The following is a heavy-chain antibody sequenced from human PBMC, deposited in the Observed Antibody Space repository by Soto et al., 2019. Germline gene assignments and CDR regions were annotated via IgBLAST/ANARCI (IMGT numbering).Heavy chain of an antibody. J-gene: IGHJ4*02. CDR2: IKQDGSEK. Sequence: GGSLRLSCAASGFTFSSYWMSWVRQAPGKGLEWVANIKQDGSEKYYVDSVKGRFTISRDNAKNSLYLQMNSLRAEDTAVYYCAREYYDYVWGSLDYWGQGTLVTVSS. V-gene: IGHV3-7*04. CDR1: GFTFSSYW. CDR3: AREYYDYVWGSLDY. D-gene: IGHD3-16*01.